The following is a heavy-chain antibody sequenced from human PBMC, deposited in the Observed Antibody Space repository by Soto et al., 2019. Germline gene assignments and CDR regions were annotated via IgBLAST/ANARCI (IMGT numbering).Heavy chain of an antibody. V-gene: IGHV3-74*01. CDR1: GFTFSSYW. J-gene: IGHJ6*03. CDR2: INSDGSST. D-gene: IGHD2-2*01. CDR3: ARDGISAAMSYYYYMYV. Sequence: PGGSLRLSCAASGFTFSSYWMHWVRQAPGKGLVWVSRINSDGSSTSYADSVKGRFTISRDNAKNTLYLQMNSLRAEDTAVYYCARDGISAAMSYYYYMYVWGKGTTVPVSS.